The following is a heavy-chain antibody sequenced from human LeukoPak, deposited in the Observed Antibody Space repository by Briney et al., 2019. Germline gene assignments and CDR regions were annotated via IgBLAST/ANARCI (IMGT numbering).Heavy chain of an antibody. J-gene: IGHJ4*02. V-gene: IGHV4-34*01. Sequence: SETLSLTCAVYGGSFSGYYWSWIRQPPGKGLEWIGEINHSGSTNYNPSLKSRVTISVDTSKNQFSLKLSSVTAADTAVYYCARQGQLDFDYWGQGTLVTVSS. CDR1: GGSFSGYY. D-gene: IGHD5-24*01. CDR3: ARQGQLDFDY. CDR2: INHSGST.